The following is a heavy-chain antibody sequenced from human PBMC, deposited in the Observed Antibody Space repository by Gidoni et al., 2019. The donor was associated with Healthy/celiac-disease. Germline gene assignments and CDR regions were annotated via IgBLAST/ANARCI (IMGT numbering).Heavy chain of an antibody. J-gene: IGHJ6*02. Sequence: EVQLLESGGGLVQPGGSLRLSCAASGFTFSSYAMSWVRQAPGKGLEWVSAISGSGGSTYYADSVKGRFTISRDNSKNTLYLQMNSLRAEDTAVYYCAKDEGAMGATRGYYYYYGMDVWGQGTTVTVSS. CDR3: AKDEGAMGATRGYYYYYGMDV. V-gene: IGHV3-23*01. CDR1: GFTFSSYA. CDR2: ISGSGGST. D-gene: IGHD1-26*01.